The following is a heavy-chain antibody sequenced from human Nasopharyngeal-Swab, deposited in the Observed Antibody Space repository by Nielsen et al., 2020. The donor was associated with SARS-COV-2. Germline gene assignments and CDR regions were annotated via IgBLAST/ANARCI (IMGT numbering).Heavy chain of an antibody. Sequence: ASVKVSCKASGYTLSTYAMYWVRQAPGQRPEFMGWINAGKGNTYYSQKFQGRVRISRDPSAPPVYLELSRLRSADTAVYYCARVPAVAASRIDYWGQGTLVTVSS. CDR3: ARVPAVAASRIDY. V-gene: IGHV1-3*01. CDR1: GYTLSTYA. D-gene: IGHD6-19*01. J-gene: IGHJ4*02. CDR2: INAGKGNT.